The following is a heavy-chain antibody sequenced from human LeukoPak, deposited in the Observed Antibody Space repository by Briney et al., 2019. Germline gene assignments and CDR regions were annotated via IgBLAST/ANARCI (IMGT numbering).Heavy chain of an antibody. CDR1: GFTFSSNW. V-gene: IGHV3-74*01. J-gene: IGHJ3*02. CDR2: VNTDGSST. CDR3: TRVRFAFDI. D-gene: IGHD3-10*01. Sequence: GGSLRLSCAASGFTFSSNWMHWVRQPPGKGLVWVSRVNTDGSSTSYADSVKGRFTISRDNAKNTLYLQMNSLRAEDTAVYYCTRVRFAFDIWGQGTMVTVSS.